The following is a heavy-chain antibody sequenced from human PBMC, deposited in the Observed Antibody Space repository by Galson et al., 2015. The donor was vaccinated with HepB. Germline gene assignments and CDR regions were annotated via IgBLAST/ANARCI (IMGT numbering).Heavy chain of an antibody. CDR3: VRVPGTIYFYGMDV. J-gene: IGHJ6*02. V-gene: IGHV6-1*01. CDR1: GDSVSSNSAA. Sequence: CAISGDSVSSNSAAWNWIRRSPSRGLEWLGRTYYRSKWYSDYAVSVRSRITINPDTSKNQFSLQLKSVTPEDTAVYYCVRVPGTIYFYGMDVWGQGTTVTVSS. CDR2: TYYRSKWYS. D-gene: IGHD6-13*01.